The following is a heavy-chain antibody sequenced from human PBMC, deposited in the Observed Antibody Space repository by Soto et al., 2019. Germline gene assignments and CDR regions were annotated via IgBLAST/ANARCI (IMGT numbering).Heavy chain of an antibody. CDR3: ARVWDSYGYSDAFDI. CDR1: GFTFSSYS. V-gene: IGHV3-21*01. J-gene: IGHJ3*02. D-gene: IGHD5-18*01. Sequence: GSLRLSCAASGFTFSSYSMNWVRQAPGKGLEWVSSISSSSNYIYYADSVKGRFTISRDNAKNSLYLQMNSLRAEDTAVYYCARVWDSYGYSDAFDIWGQGTMVTVSS. CDR2: ISSSSNYI.